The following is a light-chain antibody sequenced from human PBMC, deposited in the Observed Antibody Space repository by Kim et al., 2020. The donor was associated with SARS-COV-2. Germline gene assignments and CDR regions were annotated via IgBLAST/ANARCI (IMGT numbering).Light chain of an antibody. Sequence: VLPQSPGILSLSPGERATLSCRASQSVSSTYLAWYQQKPGQAPRLLMSDASTRATGIPDRFSGSGSETDFTLTISRLEPEDFAVYYCQQYDTSRTFGQGTKVDIK. CDR2: DAS. J-gene: IGKJ1*01. CDR3: QQYDTSRT. CDR1: QSVSSTY. V-gene: IGKV3-20*01.